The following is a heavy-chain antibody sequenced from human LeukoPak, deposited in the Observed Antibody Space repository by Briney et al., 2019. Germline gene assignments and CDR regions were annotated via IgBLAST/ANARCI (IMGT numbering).Heavy chain of an antibody. CDR1: GFTFDDYG. J-gene: IGHJ4*02. CDR3: ARVSTIFGVSGGFDY. V-gene: IGHV3-20*04. Sequence: PGGSLRLSCAASGFTFDDYGMSWVRQAPGKGLEWVSGINWNGGSTGYADSVKGRFTISRDNAKNSLYLQMSSLRAEDTALYYCARVSTIFGVSGGFDYWGQGTLVTVSS. D-gene: IGHD3-3*01. CDR2: INWNGGST.